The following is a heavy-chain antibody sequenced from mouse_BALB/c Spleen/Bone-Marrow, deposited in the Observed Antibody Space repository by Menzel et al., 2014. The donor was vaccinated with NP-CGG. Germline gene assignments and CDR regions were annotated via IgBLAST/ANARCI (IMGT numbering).Heavy chain of an antibody. J-gene: IGHJ2*01. V-gene: IGHV5-17*02. CDR3: TRGGNWEDFDY. CDR2: ISSGSSTI. CDR1: GFTFSGFG. Sequence: DVHLVESGGGLVQPGGSRKLSCAASGFTFSGFGMHWVRQAPEKGLEWVAYISSGSSTIFYADTVKGRFTISRDNPKNXLFLQMTSLRSEDTAVYYCTRGGNWEDFDYWGQGTTLTVSS. D-gene: IGHD4-1*01.